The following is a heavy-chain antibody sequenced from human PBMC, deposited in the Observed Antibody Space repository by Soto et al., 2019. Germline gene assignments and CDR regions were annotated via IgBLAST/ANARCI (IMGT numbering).Heavy chain of an antibody. CDR3: VTGGPSGDQNDY. J-gene: IGHJ4*02. D-gene: IGHD3-10*01. Sequence: PSETLSLTCAVYGGSFSGYYWSWIRQPPGKGLEWIGEINHSGSTNYNPSLKSRVTISVDTSKNQFSLKLSSVTAADTAVYYCVTGGPSGDQNDYWGQGTLVTVSS. V-gene: IGHV4-34*01. CDR2: INHSGST. CDR1: GGSFSGYY.